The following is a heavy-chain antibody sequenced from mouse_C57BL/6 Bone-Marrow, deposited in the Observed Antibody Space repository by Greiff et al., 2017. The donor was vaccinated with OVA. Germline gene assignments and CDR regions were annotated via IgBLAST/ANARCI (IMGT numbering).Heavy chain of an antibody. J-gene: IGHJ1*03. V-gene: IGHV1-81*01. CDR3: ARHPADWYFDV. Sequence: QVQLQQSGAELVRPGASVKLSCKASGYTFTSYGISWVKQRTGQGLEWIGEIYPRSGNTYYNEKFKGKATLTTDKTSSTAYMELRSLTSEDSAVYFCARHPADWYFDVWGTGTTVTVSS. CDR1: GYTFTSYG. D-gene: IGHD6-1*01. CDR2: IYPRSGNT.